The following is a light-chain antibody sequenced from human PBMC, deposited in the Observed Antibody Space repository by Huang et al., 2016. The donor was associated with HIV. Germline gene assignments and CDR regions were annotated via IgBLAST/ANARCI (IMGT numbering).Light chain of an antibody. CDR1: QDIANS. Sequence: QLTQSPSSLSMSVGDRVIITCEASQDIANSLAWYPHKPGRAPKLLIAAASTLQRGVPSRFSGGSAGTYFTLIITNLQPDDFASYYCQQLHSYPITFGQGTRLDI. V-gene: IGKV1-9*01. CDR2: AAS. CDR3: QQLHSYPIT. J-gene: IGKJ5*01.